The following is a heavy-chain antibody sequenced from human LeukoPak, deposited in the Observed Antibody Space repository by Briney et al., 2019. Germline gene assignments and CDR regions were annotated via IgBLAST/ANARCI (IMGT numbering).Heavy chain of an antibody. V-gene: IGHV3-23*01. D-gene: IGHD3-22*01. CDR3: SVIHRYYDGSGYWVQ. J-gene: IGHJ4*02. Sequence: GGSLRLSCAASGFTFSSYAMSWVRQAPGKGLEWVSGISTNGGSTSYADSVKGRFTISRDNPRNTLYMEMNSLRAEDTAVYYCSVIHRYYDGSGYWVQWGQGTLVTVSS. CDR2: ISTNGGST. CDR1: GFTFSSYA.